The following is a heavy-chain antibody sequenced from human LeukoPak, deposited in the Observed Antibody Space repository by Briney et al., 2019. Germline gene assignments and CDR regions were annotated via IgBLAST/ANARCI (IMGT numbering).Heavy chain of an antibody. CDR2: IIPIFGTA. CDR1: GGTFSSYA. Sequence: SVKVSCKASGGTFSSYAISWVRQAPGQGLEWMGGIIPIFGTANYAQKFQGRVTITTDESTSTAYMELSSLRSEDTAVYYYARDTAAAGTYYFDYWGQGTLVTVSS. D-gene: IGHD6-13*01. CDR3: ARDTAAAGTYYFDY. J-gene: IGHJ4*02. V-gene: IGHV1-69*05.